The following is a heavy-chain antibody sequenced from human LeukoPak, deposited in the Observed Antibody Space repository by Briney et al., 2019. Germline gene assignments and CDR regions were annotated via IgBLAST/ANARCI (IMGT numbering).Heavy chain of an antibody. CDR2: ISAYNGNT. V-gene: IGHV1-18*04. Sequence: ASVKVSCKASGYSFTGNYMHWVRQAPGQGLEWMGWISAYNGNTNYAQKLQGRVTMTTDTSTSTAYMELRSLRSDDTAVYYCANYDFWSGLDYWGQGTLVTVSS. J-gene: IGHJ4*02. CDR1: GYSFTGNY. D-gene: IGHD3-3*01. CDR3: ANYDFWSGLDY.